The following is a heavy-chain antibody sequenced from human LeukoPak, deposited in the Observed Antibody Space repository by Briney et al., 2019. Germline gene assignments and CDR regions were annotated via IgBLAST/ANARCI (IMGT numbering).Heavy chain of an antibody. CDR2: ISSSSSYI. Sequence: GGSLRLSCAASGYTFSSYTMNCVRQAPGKGLEWVSLISSSSSYIFYADSVKGRFTISRDNAKKSLYLQMNSLRAEDTAVYYWTRRLSGTIDFDYWGQGTLVTVSS. J-gene: IGHJ4*02. D-gene: IGHD1-20*01. CDR3: TRRLSGTIDFDY. V-gene: IGHV3-21*01. CDR1: GYTFSSYT.